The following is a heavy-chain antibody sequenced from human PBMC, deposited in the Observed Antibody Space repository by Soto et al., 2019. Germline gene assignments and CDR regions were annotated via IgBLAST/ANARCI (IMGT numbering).Heavy chain of an antibody. CDR2: ISSSSSYT. Sequence: PGGSLRLSCAASGFTFSDYYMSWIRQAPGKGLEWVSYISSSSSYTNYADSVKGRFTISRDSAKNSLYLQMNSLRAEDTAVYYCALSALTRGYYYGMDVWGQGTTVTVSS. CDR3: ALSALTRGYYYGMDV. CDR1: GFTFSDYY. D-gene: IGHD2-8*01. V-gene: IGHV3-11*06. J-gene: IGHJ6*02.